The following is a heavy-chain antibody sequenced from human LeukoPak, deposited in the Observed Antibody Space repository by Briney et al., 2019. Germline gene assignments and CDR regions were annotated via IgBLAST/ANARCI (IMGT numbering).Heavy chain of an antibody. Sequence: GGSLRLSCAASGFTFSSYAMHWVRQAPDKGLEWVAVISYDGSNKYYADSVKGRFTISRDNSKNTLYLQMNSLRAEDTAVYYCARGDDSSGRELGYWGQGTLVTVSS. CDR1: GFTFSSYA. J-gene: IGHJ4*02. V-gene: IGHV3-30-3*01. D-gene: IGHD3-22*01. CDR3: ARGDDSSGRELGY. CDR2: ISYDGSNK.